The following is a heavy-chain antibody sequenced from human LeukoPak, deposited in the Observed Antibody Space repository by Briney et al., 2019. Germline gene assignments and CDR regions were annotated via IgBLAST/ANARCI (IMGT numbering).Heavy chain of an antibody. CDR3: ARARYETRIWPKSRYDYYHYMDV. J-gene: IGHJ6*03. D-gene: IGHD3-3*01. CDR1: GYTFTSYT. Sequence: ASVKVSCKASGYTFTSYTIHWVRQAPGQSLEWMGWISVGRGDSKCSQEFQGRVALTRDTSATTAYLEVSGLRPEDMAVYYCARARYETRIWPKSRYDYYHYMDVWGKGTTVTVSS. V-gene: IGHV1-3*03. CDR2: ISVGRGDS.